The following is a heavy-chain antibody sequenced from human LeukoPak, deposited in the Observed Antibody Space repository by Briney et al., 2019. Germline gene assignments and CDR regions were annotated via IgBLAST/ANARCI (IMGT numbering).Heavy chain of an antibody. Sequence: SGTLSLTCAVSGGSISSSYWWSWVRQPPGKGLEWIGEIYHLGSTNYNPSLKSRVTISVDKSKNQFSLKLSSVTAADTAVYYCARRPYEATWFWFDHWGQGTLVTVSS. CDR3: ARRPYEATWFWFDH. CDR2: IYHLGST. V-gene: IGHV4-4*02. D-gene: IGHD1-26*01. J-gene: IGHJ5*02. CDR1: GGSISSSYW.